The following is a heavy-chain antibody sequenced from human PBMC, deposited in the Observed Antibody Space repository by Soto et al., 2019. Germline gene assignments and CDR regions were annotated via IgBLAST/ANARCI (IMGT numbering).Heavy chain of an antibody. CDR3: ASKVVAATLDSYYYGMDV. CDR2: IIPIFGTA. CDR1: GGTFSSYA. Sequence: SVKVSCKASGGTFSSYAISWVRQAPGQGLEWMGGIIPIFGTANYAQKFQSRVTITADESTSTAYMELSSLRSEDTAVYYCASKVVAATLDSYYYGMDVWGQGTTVTVSS. V-gene: IGHV1-69*13. D-gene: IGHD2-15*01. J-gene: IGHJ6*02.